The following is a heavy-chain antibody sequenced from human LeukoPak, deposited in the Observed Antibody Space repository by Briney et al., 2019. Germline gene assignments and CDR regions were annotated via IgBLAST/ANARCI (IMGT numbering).Heavy chain of an antibody. D-gene: IGHD6-13*01. CDR2: INHSGST. CDR3: ARRAGYTSNYFDF. CDR1: GGSFSGYY. J-gene: IGHJ4*02. V-gene: IGHV4-34*01. Sequence: PSETLSLTCAVYGGSFSGYYWSWIRQPPGKGLEWIGEINHSGSTNYNPSLKSRVTISVDTSKNQFSLKLSSVTAADTAVYYCARRAGYTSNYFDFWGQGTLVTVSS.